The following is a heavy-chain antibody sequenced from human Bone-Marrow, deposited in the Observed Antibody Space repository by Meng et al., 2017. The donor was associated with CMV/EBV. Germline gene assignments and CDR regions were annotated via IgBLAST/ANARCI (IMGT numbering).Heavy chain of an antibody. V-gene: IGHV3-30*04. D-gene: IGHD6-6*01. CDR2: ISYDGSNK. CDR1: GFTFSSYA. Sequence: GGSLRLSCAASGFTFSSYAMHWVRQAPGKGLEWVAVISYDGSNKYYADSVKGRFTISRDNSKNTLYLQMNSLRAEDTAVYYCARDLEQLVPPYYYYGRDFWGQGTTVTVS. CDR3: ARDLEQLVPPYYYYGRDF. J-gene: IGHJ6*02.